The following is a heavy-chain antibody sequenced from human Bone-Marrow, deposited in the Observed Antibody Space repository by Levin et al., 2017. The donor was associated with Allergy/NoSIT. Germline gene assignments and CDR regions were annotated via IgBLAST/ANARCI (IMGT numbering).Heavy chain of an antibody. CDR1: GYTFTDYY. D-gene: IGHD1-26*01. J-gene: IGHJ3*01. CDR2: INPDGGGT. V-gene: IGHV1-2*02. Sequence: GASVKVSCKATGYTFTDYYIHWIRQAPGQGLEWMGRINPDGGGTKFSQKFEGRVTLTRDTSIRTVNMELSSLRSDDTAIYFCTRDLVGVDAFDLWGQGTMVIVSS. CDR3: TRDLVGVDAFDL.